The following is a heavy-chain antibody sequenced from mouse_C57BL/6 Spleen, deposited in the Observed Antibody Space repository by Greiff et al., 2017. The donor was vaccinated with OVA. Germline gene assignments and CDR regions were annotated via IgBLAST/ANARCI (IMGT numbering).Heavy chain of an antibody. CDR2: ISSGSSTI. D-gene: IGHD4-1*01. CDR3: ARPELEIFAY. V-gene: IGHV5-17*01. CDR1: GFTFSDYG. J-gene: IGHJ3*01. Sequence: EVKLMESGGGLVKPGGSLKLSCAASGFTFSDYGMHWVRQAPEKGLEWVAYISSGSSTIYYADTVKGRFTISRDNAKNTLFLQMTSLRSEDTAMYYCARPELEIFAYWGQGTLVTVSA.